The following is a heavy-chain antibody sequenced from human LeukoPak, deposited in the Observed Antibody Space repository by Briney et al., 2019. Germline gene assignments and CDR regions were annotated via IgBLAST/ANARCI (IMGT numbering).Heavy chain of an antibody. D-gene: IGHD3-10*01. V-gene: IGHV4-34*01. J-gene: IGHJ5*02. CDR2: INHSGST. Sequence: SETLSLTCTVSGGSISTYYWSWIRQPPGKGLEWIGEINHSGSTNYNPSLKSRVTISVDTSKNQFSLKLSSVTAADTAVYYCARGYYYGSGTPGGWFDPWGQGTLVTVSS. CDR1: GGSISTYY. CDR3: ARGYYYGSGTPGGWFDP.